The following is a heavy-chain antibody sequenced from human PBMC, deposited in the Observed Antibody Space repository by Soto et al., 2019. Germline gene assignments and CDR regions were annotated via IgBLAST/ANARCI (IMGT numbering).Heavy chain of an antibody. V-gene: IGHV1-3*01. CDR3: ARDAWLATKMDYYDGMDV. J-gene: IGHJ6*02. CDR1: AYTFTSYA. CDR2: INAGNGNT. D-gene: IGHD2-8*01. Sequence: ASVQVSCKASAYTFTSYAMHWVRQAPGQRLEWMGWINAGNGNTKYSQTFQGRVTITRDTSASTAYMELSSLRSEDTAVYYCARDAWLATKMDYYDGMDVWGQGTTVTVSS.